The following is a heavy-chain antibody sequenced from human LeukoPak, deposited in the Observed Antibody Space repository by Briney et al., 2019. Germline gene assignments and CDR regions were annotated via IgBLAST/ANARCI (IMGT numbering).Heavy chain of an antibody. J-gene: IGHJ5*02. CDR2: IYYSGST. Sequence: SQTLSLTCTVSGGSISSGSYYWSWIRQPPGKGLEWIGYIYYSGSTYYNPSLKSRVTISVDTSKNQFSLKLSSVTAADTAVYYCARAEPAIGTFFGVDANWFDPWGQGTLVTVSS. CDR3: ARAEPAIGTFFGVDANWFDP. V-gene: IGHV4-30-4*08. D-gene: IGHD3-3*01. CDR1: GGSISSGSYY.